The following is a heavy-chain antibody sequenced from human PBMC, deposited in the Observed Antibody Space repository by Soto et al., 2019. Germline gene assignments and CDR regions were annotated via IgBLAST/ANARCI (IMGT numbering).Heavy chain of an antibody. Sequence: EVQLVESGGGLVQPGGSLRLSCVASGFTFSTYWMSWVRQAPGKGLEWVANIRQDGSVKDYVESVKGRFTISRDNAKNSQELLMNSLRVEDTAVYYGARDHPAAMGDSWGQGTLVTVSS. CDR2: IRQDGSVK. D-gene: IGHD5-18*01. CDR3: ARDHPAAMGDS. V-gene: IGHV3-7*04. J-gene: IGHJ4*02. CDR1: GFTFSTYW.